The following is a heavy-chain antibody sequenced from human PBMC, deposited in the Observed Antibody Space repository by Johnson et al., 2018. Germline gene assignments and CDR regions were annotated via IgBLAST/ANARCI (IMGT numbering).Heavy chain of an antibody. D-gene: IGHD2-2*01. Sequence: VQLVQSGGGLAQPGGSXRLPCAASGFTVSNNFMSWVRQAPGQGLEWVSIIYIIGNRYYVDSVKGRFTISRDTSKNTLNLQMNSLKADDTAVYYCARAVVASGKSPGYYYMDVWGRGTTVTVSS. CDR2: IYIIGNR. V-gene: IGHV3-66*02. CDR3: ARAVVASGKSPGYYYMDV. CDR1: GFTVSNNF. J-gene: IGHJ6*03.